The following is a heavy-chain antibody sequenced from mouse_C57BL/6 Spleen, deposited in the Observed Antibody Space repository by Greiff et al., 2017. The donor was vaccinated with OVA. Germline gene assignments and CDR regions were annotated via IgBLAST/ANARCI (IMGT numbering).Heavy chain of an antibody. D-gene: IGHD1-1*01. CDR2: IFPGSGST. V-gene: IGHV1-75*01. CDR1: GYTFTDYY. J-gene: IGHJ1*03. CDR3: ARGGGSSVWYFDV. Sequence: VKLLESGPELVKPGASVKISCKASGYTFTDYYINWVKQRPGQGLEWIGWIFPGSGSTYYNEKFKGKATLTVDKSSSTAYMLLSSLTSEDSAVYFCARGGGSSVWYFDVWGTGTTVTVSS.